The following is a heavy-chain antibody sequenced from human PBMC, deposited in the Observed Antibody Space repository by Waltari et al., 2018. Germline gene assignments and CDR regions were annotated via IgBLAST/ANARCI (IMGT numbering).Heavy chain of an antibody. D-gene: IGHD2-2*01. Sequence: QVQLQESGPGLVKPSETLSLTCTVSGYSISSGYYWGWIRQPPGKGLEWIGSIYHSGSTYYNPALKSRVTISEDTSKNQFSLKLSSVTAADTAVYYCARTSDCSSTSCSDYYYYMDVWGKGTTVTISS. CDR1: GYSISSGYY. CDR3: ARTSDCSSTSCSDYYYYMDV. V-gene: IGHV4-38-2*02. CDR2: IYHSGST. J-gene: IGHJ6*03.